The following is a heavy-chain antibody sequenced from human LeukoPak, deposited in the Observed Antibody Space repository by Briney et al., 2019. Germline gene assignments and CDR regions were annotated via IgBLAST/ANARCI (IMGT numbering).Heavy chain of an antibody. CDR3: ARDDSSGYRRSVFDY. V-gene: IGHV4-39*07. CDR2: IYYSGST. Sequence: SETLSLTCTVSGGSISSGDYYWSWIRQPPGKGLEWIGSIYYSGSTYYNPSLKSRVTISVDTSKNQFSLKLSSVTAADTAVYYCARDDSSGYRRSVFDYWGQGTLVTVSS. CDR1: GGSISSGDYY. D-gene: IGHD3-22*01. J-gene: IGHJ4*02.